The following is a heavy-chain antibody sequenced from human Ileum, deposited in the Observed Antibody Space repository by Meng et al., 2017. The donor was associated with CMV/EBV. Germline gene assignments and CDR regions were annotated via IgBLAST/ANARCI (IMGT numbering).Heavy chain of an antibody. V-gene: IGHV4-4*02. Sequence: SGTRSLTCVVSRGSVSSTDWWSWVRQPPGKGLEWIGETSHTGKININPSLESRVTISLDKPKNHFSLTLNSVTAADTAVYYCVRNFDSWGQGTLVTVSS. CDR1: RGSVSSTDW. CDR3: VRNFDS. D-gene: IGHD1-14*01. J-gene: IGHJ4*02. CDR2: TSHTGKI.